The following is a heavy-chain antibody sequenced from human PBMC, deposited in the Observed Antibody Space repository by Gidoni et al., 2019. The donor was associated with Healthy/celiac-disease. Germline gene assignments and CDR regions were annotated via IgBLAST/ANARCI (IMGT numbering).Heavy chain of an antibody. CDR2: ISYDGINK. V-gene: IGHV3-30*03. CDR1: GLTFSSYG. Sequence: QVQLEEYGGGVVQPGRSLRRYCAASGLTFSSYGMHWVRQDPGKGLEWLAFISYDGINKYYADSVKGRFTISRDNSKNTLYLQMNSLRAEDTAVYYCATLYDVVGSFVDYWGQGTLVTVSS. CDR3: ATLYDVVGSFVDY. J-gene: IGHJ4*02. D-gene: IGHD2-15*01.